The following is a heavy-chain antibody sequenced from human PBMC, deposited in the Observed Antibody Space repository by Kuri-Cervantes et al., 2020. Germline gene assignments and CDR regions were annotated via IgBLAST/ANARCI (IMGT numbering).Heavy chain of an antibody. CDR2: IIPIFGTA. J-gene: IGHJ4*02. V-gene: IGHV1-69*06. D-gene: IGHD1-26*01. CDR3: ASGIWSRGDVMGAPAGNSSDY. CDR1: GGTFSSYA. Sequence: SVKVSCKASGGTFSSYAISWVRQAPGQGLEWMGGIIPIFGTANYAQKFQGRVTITADKSTSTAYMELSNLRSEDTALYYCASGIWSRGDVMGAPAGNSSDYWSQGTLVTVSS.